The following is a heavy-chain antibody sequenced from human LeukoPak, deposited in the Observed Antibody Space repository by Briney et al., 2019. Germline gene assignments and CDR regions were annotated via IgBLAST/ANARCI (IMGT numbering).Heavy chain of an antibody. CDR1: GFTFSSYG. CDR3: XXXXXXXXXXXXDY. CDR2: ISGSGGST. J-gene: IGHJ4*02. Sequence: XXASGFTFSSYGMSWVRQAPGKGLEWVSAISGSGGSTYYADSVKGRFTISRDNSKNTLYLQMNSLRAEDTAVYYXXXXXXXXXXXXXDYWGQXTXVTVSS. V-gene: IGHV3-23*01.